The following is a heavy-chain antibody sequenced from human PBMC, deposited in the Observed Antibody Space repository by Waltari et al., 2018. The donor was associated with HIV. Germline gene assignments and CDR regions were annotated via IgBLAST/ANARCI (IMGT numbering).Heavy chain of an antibody. D-gene: IGHD4-17*01. V-gene: IGHV1-69*06. J-gene: IGHJ2*01. CDR2: IIPIFGTA. Sequence: QVQLVQSGAEVKKPGSSVKVSCKASGGTFTSYVIIWVRQAPGQGLEWMVGIIPIFGTANYAQKFQGRVTITADKSTSTAYMELSSLRSEDTAVYYCASTLTTVVTYWYFDLWGRGTLVTVSS. CDR3: ASTLTTVVTYWYFDL. CDR1: GGTFTSYV.